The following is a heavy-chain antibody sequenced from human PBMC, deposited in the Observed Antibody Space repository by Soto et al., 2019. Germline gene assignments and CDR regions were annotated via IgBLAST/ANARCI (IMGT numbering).Heavy chain of an antibody. CDR1: GYTFTSYG. CDR3: ARDLDPQWESTGDDYYYGMDV. Sequence: GASVKVSCKASGYTFTSYGISCVRQAPGQGLEWMGWISAYNGNTNYAQKFQGRVTITRDTSASTAYMELSSLRSEDTAVYYCARDLDPQWESTGDDYYYGMDVWGQGTTVTVSS. J-gene: IGHJ6*02. D-gene: IGHD1-26*01. V-gene: IGHV1-18*01. CDR2: ISAYNGNT.